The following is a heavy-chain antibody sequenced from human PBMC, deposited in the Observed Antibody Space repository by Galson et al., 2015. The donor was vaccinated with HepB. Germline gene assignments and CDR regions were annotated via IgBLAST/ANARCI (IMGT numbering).Heavy chain of an antibody. D-gene: IGHD6-13*01. CDR3: ARTRVAVAGIFDY. CDR1: GFTFSWYW. V-gene: IGHV3-74*01. J-gene: IGHJ4*02. Sequence: SLRLSCAASGFTFSWYWMHWVRQVPGKGLVWVARINSDGSYTTYADSVKGRFTISRDNAKNTLYLQMNSPRAEDTALYYCARTRVAVAGIFDYWGQGTLVTVSS. CDR2: INSDGSYT.